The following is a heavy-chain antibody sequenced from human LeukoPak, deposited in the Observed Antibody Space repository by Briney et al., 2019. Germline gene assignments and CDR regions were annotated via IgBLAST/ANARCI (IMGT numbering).Heavy chain of an antibody. CDR1: GGSISSYY. CDR2: IYYSGST. J-gene: IGHJ4*02. D-gene: IGHD5-18*01. CDR3: ARYGYSYGYGFDY. V-gene: IGHV4-59*01. Sequence: PSETLSLTCTVSGGSISSYYWSWLRQPPGKGLEWIGYIYYSGSTNYNPSLKSRVTISVDTSKNQSSLKLSSVTAADTAVYYCARYGYSYGYGFDYWGQGTLVTVSS.